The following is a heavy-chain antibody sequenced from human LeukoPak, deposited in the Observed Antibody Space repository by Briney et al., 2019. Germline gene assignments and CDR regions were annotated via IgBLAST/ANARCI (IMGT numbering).Heavy chain of an antibody. Sequence: GGSLRLSCEVSGFTIRNQWMSWVRQAPGKGLEWVANIKEDGREKYYVDSVKGRFTISRDNAKNSLYLQMNSLRAEDTALYYCAKDISGGGYYYDSSGYYYGYFDYWGQGTLVTVSS. CDR3: AKDISGGGYYYDSSGYYYGYFDY. D-gene: IGHD3-22*01. CDR1: GFTIRNQW. CDR2: IKEDGREK. J-gene: IGHJ4*02. V-gene: IGHV3-7*03.